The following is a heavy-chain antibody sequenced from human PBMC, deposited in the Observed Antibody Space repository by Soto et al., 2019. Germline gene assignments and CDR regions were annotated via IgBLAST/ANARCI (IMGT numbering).Heavy chain of an antibody. J-gene: IGHJ1*01. CDR2: FDPEDGET. CDR1: GYTLTELS. CDR3: ATDPLKIVVVPAAPGRGYFQH. Sequence: GASVKVSCKVSGYTLTELSMHWVRQAPGKGLEWMGGFDPEDGETIYAQKFQGRVTMTEDTSTDTAYMELSSLRSEDTAVYYCATDPLKIVVVPAAPGRGYFQHWGQGTLVTVSS. D-gene: IGHD2-2*01. V-gene: IGHV1-24*01.